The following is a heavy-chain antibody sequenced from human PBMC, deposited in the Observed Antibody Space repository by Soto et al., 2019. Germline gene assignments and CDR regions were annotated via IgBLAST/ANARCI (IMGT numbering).Heavy chain of an antibody. Sequence: SETLSLTCTVSGGSISSGGYYWSWIRQHPGKGLEWIGYIYYSGSTYYNPSLKSRVTISVDTSKNQFSLKLSSVTAADTAVYYCARDRCSSTSCYYYYGMDVWGRGATVTVS. CDR3: ARDRCSSTSCYYYYGMDV. CDR1: GGSISSGGYY. V-gene: IGHV4-31*03. CDR2: IYYSGST. J-gene: IGHJ6*02. D-gene: IGHD2-2*01.